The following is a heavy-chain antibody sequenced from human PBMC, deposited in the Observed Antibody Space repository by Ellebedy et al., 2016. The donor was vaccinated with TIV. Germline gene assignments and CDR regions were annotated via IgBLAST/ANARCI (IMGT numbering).Heavy chain of an antibody. D-gene: IGHD4-17*01. V-gene: IGHV1-46*01. CDR3: ARDGAPPPPIGDNGKWFDA. CDR1: AYSFSRYF. Sequence: ASVKVSCXSSAYSFSRYFIHWVRQAPGQGLEWMGIINPSRGSTNYAPKFQGRVTMTRDTSTRTVYLEVTSLKSEDTAVYYCARDGAPPPPIGDNGKWFDAWGQGSLITVSS. CDR2: INPSRGST. J-gene: IGHJ5*02.